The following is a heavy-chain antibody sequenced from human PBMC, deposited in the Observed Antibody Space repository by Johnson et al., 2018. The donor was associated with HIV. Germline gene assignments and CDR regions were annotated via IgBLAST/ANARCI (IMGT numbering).Heavy chain of an antibody. D-gene: IGHD6-19*01. Sequence: QVQLVESGGGVVQPGRSLRLSCAASGFTFCSYAMHWVRQAPGKGLEWVSVISYDGSNKYYADSVKGRFTISRDNSKNTLYLQMNSLRAEDTAVYYCARGVYSSVLWKLSEDAFDIWGQGTMVTVSS. CDR1: GFTFCSYA. CDR3: ARGVYSSVLWKLSEDAFDI. CDR2: ISYDGSNK. V-gene: IGHV3-30*14. J-gene: IGHJ3*02.